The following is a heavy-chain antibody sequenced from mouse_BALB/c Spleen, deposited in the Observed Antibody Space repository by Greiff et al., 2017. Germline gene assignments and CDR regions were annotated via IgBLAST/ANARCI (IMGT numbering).Heavy chain of an antibody. V-gene: IGHV1-9*01. J-gene: IGHJ4*01. CDR3: SSGKTRSSLVATRAMDD. CDR1: GYTFSSYW. CDR2: ILPGSGST. Sequence: QVQLKQSGAELMKPGASVKISCKATGYTFSSYWIEWVKQRPGHGLEWIGEILPGSGSTNYNEKFKGKATFTADTSSNTAYMQLSSLTSEDSAVYYCSSGKTRSSLVATRAMDDWGQGTSVTVSS. D-gene: IGHD1-1*01.